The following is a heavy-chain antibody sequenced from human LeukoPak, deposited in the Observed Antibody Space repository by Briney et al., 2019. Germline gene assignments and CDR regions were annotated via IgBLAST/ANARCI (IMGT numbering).Heavy chain of an antibody. CDR3: AKGPYSSSPYYYYYYMDV. J-gene: IGHJ6*03. V-gene: IGHV3-21*01. Sequence: PGGSLRLSCAASGFTFSSYSMNWVRQAPGKGLEWVSSIGSSSSYIYYADSVKGRFTISRDNAKNSLYLQMNSLRAEDTAVYYCAKGPYSSSPYYYYYYMDVWGKGTTVTVSS. CDR1: GFTFSSYS. D-gene: IGHD6-6*01. CDR2: IGSSSSYI.